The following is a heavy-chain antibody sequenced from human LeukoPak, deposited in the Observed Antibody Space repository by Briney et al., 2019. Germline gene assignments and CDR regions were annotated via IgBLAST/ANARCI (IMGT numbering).Heavy chain of an antibody. J-gene: IGHJ4*02. V-gene: IGHV4-59*01. CDR1: GGSISSYY. CDR3: ARVIDSGSYRRGYFDY. CDR2: IYYSGSN. Sequence: PSETLSLTCTVSGGSISSYYWSWIRQPPGKGLEWMGYIYYSGSNNYNPSLKSQVTISVDTSKNQFSLKLSSVTAADTAVYYCARVIDSGSYRRGYFDYWGEGPLLPVSS. D-gene: IGHD1-26*01.